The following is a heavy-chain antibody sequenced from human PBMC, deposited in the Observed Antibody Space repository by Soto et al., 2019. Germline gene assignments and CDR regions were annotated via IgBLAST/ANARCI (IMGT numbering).Heavy chain of an antibody. CDR3: ARDPKRRDGYNFDS. CDR1: GFTFNIYT. V-gene: IGHV3-21*04. CDR2: ISSGSTYI. D-gene: IGHD5-12*01. Sequence: EAQLVESGGGLVKPGGSLRLSCAASGFTFNIYTMNWVRQAPGKGLEWVSSISSGSTYISYADSVKGRFIISRDNAKKVLFLQMSSLRGDDTAVYYCARDPKRRDGYNFDSWGRGALVTVSS. J-gene: IGHJ4*02.